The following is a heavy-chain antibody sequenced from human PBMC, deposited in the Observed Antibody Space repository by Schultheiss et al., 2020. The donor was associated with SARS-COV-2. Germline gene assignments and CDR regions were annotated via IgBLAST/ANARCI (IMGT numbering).Heavy chain of an antibody. CDR3: ARSGLRGSSSWYGY. CDR1: GFTVSSNY. Sequence: GESLKISCAASGFTVSSNYMSWVRQAPGKGLEWVGRIKSKTDGGTTDYAAPVKGRFTISRDDSKNTLYLQMNSLRAEDTAVYYCARSGLRGSSSWYGYWGQGTLVTVSS. J-gene: IGHJ4*02. CDR2: IKSKTDGGTT. D-gene: IGHD6-13*01. V-gene: IGHV3-15*01.